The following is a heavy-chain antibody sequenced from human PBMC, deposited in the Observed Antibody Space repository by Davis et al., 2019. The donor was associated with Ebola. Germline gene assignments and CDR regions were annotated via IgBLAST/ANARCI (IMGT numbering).Heavy chain of an antibody. CDR2: IKQDGSEK. CDR3: ANLWESGY. V-gene: IGHV3-7*01. Sequence: PGGSLRLSCAASGFTFSSYWMSWVRQAPGKGLEWVANIKQDGSEKHYVDSVKGRFTISRDNAQNSLSLQMNSLRAEDTAVYFCANLWESGYWGQGTLVTVSS. J-gene: IGHJ4*02. CDR1: GFTFSSYW. D-gene: IGHD3-3*01.